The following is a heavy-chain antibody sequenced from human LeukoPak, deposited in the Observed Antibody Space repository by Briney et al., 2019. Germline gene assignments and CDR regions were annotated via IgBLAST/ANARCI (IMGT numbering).Heavy chain of an antibody. D-gene: IGHD1-26*01. CDR1: GFTFSSYS. CDR2: ISSSSSYI. Sequence: GGSLRLSCAASGFTFSSYSMNWVRQAPGKGLEWVSSISSSSSYIYYADSVKGRFTISRDNSKNTLYLQMNSLRAEDTAVYYCAKSLYSGSLPVFDYWGQGTLVTVSS. J-gene: IGHJ4*02. CDR3: AKSLYSGSLPVFDY. V-gene: IGHV3-21*04.